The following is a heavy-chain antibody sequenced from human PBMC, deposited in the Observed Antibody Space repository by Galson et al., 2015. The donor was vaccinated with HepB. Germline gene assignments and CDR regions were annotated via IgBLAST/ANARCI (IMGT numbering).Heavy chain of an antibody. CDR3: TTSGSYRDFDY. CDR1: GFTFSNAW. Sequence: SLRLSCAASGFTFSNAWMSWVRQAPGKGLEWVGRIKSKTDGGTTDYAAPVKGRFTISRDDSKNTLYLQMYSLKTEDTAVYYCTTSGSYRDFDYWGQGTLVTVSS. D-gene: IGHD1-26*01. CDR2: IKSKTDGGTT. J-gene: IGHJ4*02. V-gene: IGHV3-15*01.